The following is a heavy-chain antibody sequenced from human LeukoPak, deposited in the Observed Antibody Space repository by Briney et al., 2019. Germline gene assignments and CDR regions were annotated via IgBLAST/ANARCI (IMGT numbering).Heavy chain of an antibody. CDR3: TTDLGITLIRGVIVY. Sequence: DGETTDYAAPLKGRFTMSRDDAEATPYLQINSLMTEDTAVYYCTTDLGITLIRGVIVYWGQGTLVTVSS. CDR2: DGETT. V-gene: IGHV3-15*01. J-gene: IGHJ4*02. D-gene: IGHD3-10*01.